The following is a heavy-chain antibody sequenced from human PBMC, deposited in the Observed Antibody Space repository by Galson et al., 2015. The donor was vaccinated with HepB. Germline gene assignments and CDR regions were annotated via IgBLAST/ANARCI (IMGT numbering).Heavy chain of an antibody. D-gene: IGHD6-19*01. J-gene: IGHJ4*02. Sequence: SLRLSCAASGFTFSSYWMSWVRQAPGKGLEWVANIKQDGSEKYYVDSVKGRFTISRDNAKNSLYLQMNSLRAEDTAVYYCARAPWILVSGWYFRLFDYWGQGTLVTVSS. CDR3: ARAPWILVSGWYFRLFDY. CDR1: GFTFSSYW. V-gene: IGHV3-7*01. CDR2: IKQDGSEK.